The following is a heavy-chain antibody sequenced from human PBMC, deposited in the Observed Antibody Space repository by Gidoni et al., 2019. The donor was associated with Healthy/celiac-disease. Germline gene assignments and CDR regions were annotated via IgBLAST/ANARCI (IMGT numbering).Heavy chain of an antibody. CDR3: ARHVTKGVLRGVLPSKKSYYFDY. CDR2: IYYSGST. J-gene: IGHJ4*02. CDR1: GGSISSSSYY. V-gene: IGHV4-39*01. Sequence: QLQLQESGPGLVKPSETLSLTCTVSGGSISSSSYYWGWIRQPPGKGLEWIGSIYYSGSTYYNPSLKSRVTISVDTSKNQFSLKLSSVTAADTAVYYCARHVTKGVLRGVLPSKKSYYFDYWGQGTLVTVSS. D-gene: IGHD3-3*01.